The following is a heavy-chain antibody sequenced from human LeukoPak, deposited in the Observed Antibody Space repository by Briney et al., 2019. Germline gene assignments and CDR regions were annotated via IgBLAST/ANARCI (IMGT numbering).Heavy chain of an antibody. CDR3: ARDENQDIVVVVANVYYYYYGMDV. V-gene: IGHV3-48*02. CDR2: ISSGSSTI. D-gene: IGHD2-15*01. CDR1: GFTFSSYS. Sequence: PGGSLRLSCAASGFTFSSYSMNWVRQAPGKGVEWVSYISSGSSTIYYADSVKGRFTISRDNAKNSLYLQMNSLRDEDTAVYYRARDENQDIVVVVANVYYYYYGMDVWGQGTTVTVSS. J-gene: IGHJ6*02.